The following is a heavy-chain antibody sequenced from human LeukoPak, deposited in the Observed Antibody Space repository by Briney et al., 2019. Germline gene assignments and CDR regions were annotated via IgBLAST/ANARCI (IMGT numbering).Heavy chain of an antibody. CDR1: GYTFTGYY. CDR3: AREGRGILTGYYY. J-gene: IGHJ4*02. D-gene: IGHD3-9*01. CDR2: INHNSGGT. Sequence: GASVKVSCKASGYTFTGYYMHWVRQAPGQGLEWMGRINHNSGGTNYAQEFQGRVIITRDTSISTAYMKLSRLRSDDTAVYYCAREGRGILTGYYYWGQGTLVTVSS. V-gene: IGHV1-2*06.